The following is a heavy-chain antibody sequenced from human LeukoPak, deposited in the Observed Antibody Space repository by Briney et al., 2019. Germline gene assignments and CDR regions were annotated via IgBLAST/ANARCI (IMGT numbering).Heavy chain of an antibody. Sequence: GASVKVSCKASGYTLTSYGISWVRQAPGQGLEWMGWISAYNINTNVAQKFQGRVTMTTDTSTNTAYMELRSLRSDDTAVYYCASWAGYCSSNNCYATSLDYWGQGTLVTVSA. CDR2: ISAYNINT. J-gene: IGHJ4*02. D-gene: IGHD2-2*01. CDR3: ASWAGYCSSNNCYATSLDY. V-gene: IGHV1-18*01. CDR1: GYTLTSYG.